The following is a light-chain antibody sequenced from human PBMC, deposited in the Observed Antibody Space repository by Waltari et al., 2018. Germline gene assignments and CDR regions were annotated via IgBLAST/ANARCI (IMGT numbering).Light chain of an antibody. CDR3: QAWDRSTVV. V-gene: IGLV3-1*01. CDR1: KLGDKY. CDR2: QDS. J-gene: IGLJ2*01. Sequence: SYELTQPPSVSVSPGQTASITCSGDKLGDKYACWYQQKPGLYPVLVIYQDSNRPPGIPERFSGANSVNTATLTISGTQAMDEAYYYCQAWDRSTVVFAGGTKLTVL.